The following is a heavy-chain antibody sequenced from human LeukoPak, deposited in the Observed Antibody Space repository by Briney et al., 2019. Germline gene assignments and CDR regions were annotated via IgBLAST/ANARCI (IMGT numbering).Heavy chain of an antibody. V-gene: IGHV1-46*01. CDR2: INPSGGST. CDR1: GYTFTSYY. CDR3: ARGNAPFDY. Sequence: ASVKVSCKASGYTFTSYYMHWVRQAPGQGLEWMGIINPSGGSTSYAQKFQGRVTMTKNTSTSTVYMELRSLRSEDTALYYCARGNAPFDYWGQGTLVSVSS. J-gene: IGHJ4*02.